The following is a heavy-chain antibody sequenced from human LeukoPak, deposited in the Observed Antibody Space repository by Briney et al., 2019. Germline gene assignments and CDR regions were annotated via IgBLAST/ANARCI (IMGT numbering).Heavy chain of an antibody. V-gene: IGHV4-61*02. Sequence: RSSETLSLTCTVPGGSISSGSYYWSWIRQPAGKGLEWIGRIYTSGSTNYNPSLKSRVTISVDTSKNQFSLKLSSVTAADTAVYYCARVTPTLHFYYYMDVWGKGTTVTVSS. J-gene: IGHJ6*03. CDR1: GGSISSGSYY. CDR2: IYTSGST. CDR3: ARVTPTLHFYYYMDV.